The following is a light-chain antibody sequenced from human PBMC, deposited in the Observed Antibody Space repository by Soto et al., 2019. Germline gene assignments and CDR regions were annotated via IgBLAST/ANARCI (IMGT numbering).Light chain of an antibody. CDR1: ISDVGSYNL. CDR3: CSYAGSSTWV. Sequence: QSALTQPASVSGSPGQSITISCTGTISDVGSYNLVTWYQQHPGKAPKLMIYEVSKRPSGVSNRFSGSKSGNTASLTISGLQAEEEADYYCCSYAGSSTWVFGGGTKLTVL. J-gene: IGLJ3*02. V-gene: IGLV2-23*02. CDR2: EVS.